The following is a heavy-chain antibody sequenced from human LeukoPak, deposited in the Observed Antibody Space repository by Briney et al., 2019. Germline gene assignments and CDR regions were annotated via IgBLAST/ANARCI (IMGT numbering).Heavy chain of an antibody. CDR3: ARGGYCSSTSCYHPYNWFDP. D-gene: IGHD2-2*01. J-gene: IGHJ5*02. V-gene: IGHV1-69*13. Sequence: SVKVSCKASGGTFSSYAISWVRQAPGQGLEWMGGIIPIFGTANYAQKFQGRVTITADESMSTAYMELSSLRSEDTAVHYCARGGYCSSTSCYHPYNWFDPWGQGTLVTVSS. CDR1: GGTFSSYA. CDR2: IIPIFGTA.